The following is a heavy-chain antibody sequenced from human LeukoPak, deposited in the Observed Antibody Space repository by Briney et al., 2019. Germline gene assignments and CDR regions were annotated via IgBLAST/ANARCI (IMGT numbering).Heavy chain of an antibody. D-gene: IGHD3-10*01. Sequence: ASVKVSCKVSGYTLTELSMHWVRQAPGKGLEWMGGFDPEDGETIYAQKFQGRVTMTEDTSTDTAYMELSSLRSEDTAVYYCANLSQWFGERAKTPIDYWGQGTLVTVSS. J-gene: IGHJ4*02. CDR1: GYTLTELS. CDR3: ANLSQWFGERAKTPIDY. V-gene: IGHV1-24*01. CDR2: FDPEDGET.